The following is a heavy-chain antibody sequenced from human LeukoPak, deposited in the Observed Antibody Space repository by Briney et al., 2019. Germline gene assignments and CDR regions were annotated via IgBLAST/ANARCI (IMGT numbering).Heavy chain of an antibody. CDR2: VSYDGSNK. CDR1: GFTFSSHG. V-gene: IGHV3-30*18. CDR3: AKMAALIYGSGSHKDSDY. Sequence: GGSLRLSCAASGFTFSSHGMHWVRQAPGKGLEWVAVVSYDGSNKYYADSVKGRFTISRDNSKNTLYLQMNSLGAEDTAVYYCAKMAALIYGSGSHKDSDYWGQGTLVTVSS. D-gene: IGHD3-10*01. J-gene: IGHJ4*02.